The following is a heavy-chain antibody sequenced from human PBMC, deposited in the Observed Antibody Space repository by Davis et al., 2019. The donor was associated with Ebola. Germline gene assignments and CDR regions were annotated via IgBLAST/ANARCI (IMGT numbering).Heavy chain of an antibody. Sequence: GGSLRLSCAASGFTFSSYWMHWVRQAPGKGLEWVSGISWNSGSIVYADSVKGRFTISRDNAKNSLYLEMNSLRAEDTALYYCARETVTTGFYFDYWGQGTLVTVSS. D-gene: IGHD4-11*01. V-gene: IGHV3-9*01. CDR2: ISWNSGSI. CDR3: ARETVTTGFYFDY. J-gene: IGHJ4*02. CDR1: GFTFSSYW.